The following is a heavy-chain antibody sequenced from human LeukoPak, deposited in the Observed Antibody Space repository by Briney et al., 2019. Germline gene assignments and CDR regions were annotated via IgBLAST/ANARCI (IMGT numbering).Heavy chain of an antibody. Sequence: ASVKVSCKASGYTFTSYGISWVRQAPGQGLEWMGWISAYNGNTNYAQKLQGRVAMTTDTSTSTAYMELRSLRSDDTAVYYCARDSGLKYYGSGSYYPFDYWGQGTLVTVSS. CDR1: GYTFTSYG. V-gene: IGHV1-18*01. CDR3: ARDSGLKYYGSGSYYPFDY. CDR2: ISAYNGNT. D-gene: IGHD3-10*01. J-gene: IGHJ4*02.